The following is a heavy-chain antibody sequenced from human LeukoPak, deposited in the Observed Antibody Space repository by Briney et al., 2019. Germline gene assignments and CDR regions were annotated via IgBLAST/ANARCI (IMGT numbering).Heavy chain of an antibody. D-gene: IGHD1-14*01. V-gene: IGHV4-39*07. CDR1: GGSVSSTAYS. CDR2: TIYSGST. CDR3: GRVIWQTGQSYPWRGDFFDY. J-gene: IGHJ4*02. Sequence: SETLSLTCTVSGGSVSSTAYSWGWIRQPPGKGLEWVGRTIYSGSTYYNPSLKSRVTISVDTSKNQFSLTMTSVTSANEATYYRGRVIWQTGQSYPWRGDFFDYWGQGTLVTVLS.